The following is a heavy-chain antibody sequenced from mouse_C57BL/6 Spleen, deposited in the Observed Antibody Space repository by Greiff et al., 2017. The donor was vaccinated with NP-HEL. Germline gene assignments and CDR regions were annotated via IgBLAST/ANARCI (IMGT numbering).Heavy chain of an antibody. CDR2: IDPSDSYT. D-gene: IGHD2-12*01. J-gene: IGHJ4*01. V-gene: IGHV1-69*01. CDR1: GYTFTSYW. Sequence: VQLQQPGAELVMPGASVKLSCKASGYTFTSYWMHWVKQRPGQGLEWIGEIDPSDSYTNYNQKFKGKSTLTVDKSSSTAYMQLSSLTSEDSAVYDCARGRRDYYYAMDYWGQGTSVTVSS. CDR3: ARGRRDYYYAMDY.